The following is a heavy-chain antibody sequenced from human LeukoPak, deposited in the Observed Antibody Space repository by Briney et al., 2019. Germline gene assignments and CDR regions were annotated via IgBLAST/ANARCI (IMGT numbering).Heavy chain of an antibody. CDR1: GFTFGKNA. V-gene: IGHV3-23*01. Sequence: GWSLRLSCAASGFTFGKNAMTWVRQAPGRGLECVSAIGGSVAEIYSADSVKGRFTISRANSKNTLYLQMNSLRAEDTAIYYCAKGTVGTYYFYYMDVWGKGTTVTVSS. CDR2: IGGSVAEI. CDR3: AKGTVGTYYFYYMDV. J-gene: IGHJ6*03. D-gene: IGHD6-13*01.